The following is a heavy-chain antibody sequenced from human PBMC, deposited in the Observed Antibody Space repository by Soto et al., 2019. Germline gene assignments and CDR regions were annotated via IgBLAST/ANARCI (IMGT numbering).Heavy chain of an antibody. V-gene: IGHV4-39*01. CDR1: GGSISSSSYF. CDR3: ARNGHNWNYVGGNSGFDY. CDR2: IYYSGSP. Sequence: SETLSLTCTVSGGSISSSSYFWGWVRQPPGKGLEWIGSIYYSGSPYYNPSLKSRVTLSVDTSKNQFSLKVTAVTAADTAVYFCARNGHNWNYVGGNSGFDYWGQGTLVTVSS. D-gene: IGHD1-7*01. J-gene: IGHJ4*02.